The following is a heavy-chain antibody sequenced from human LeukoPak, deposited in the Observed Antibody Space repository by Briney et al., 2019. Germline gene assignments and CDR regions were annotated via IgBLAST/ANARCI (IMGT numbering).Heavy chain of an antibody. D-gene: IGHD3-22*01. J-gene: IGHJ5*02. Sequence: GGSLRLSCAASGFTFNNYGMHWVRQAPGKGLEWVAVISYDGPNKYYADSVKGRFTISRDNSKNTQYLQMNSLGAEDTAVYYCARVIDYYDNWFDPWGQGTLVTVSS. CDR1: GFTFNNYG. CDR2: ISYDGPNK. V-gene: IGHV3-30*03. CDR3: ARVIDYYDNWFDP.